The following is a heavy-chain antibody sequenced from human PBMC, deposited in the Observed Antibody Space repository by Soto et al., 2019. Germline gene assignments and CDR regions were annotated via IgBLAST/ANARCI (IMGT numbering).Heavy chain of an antibody. CDR3: ARDLGGLNFDY. Sequence: QVQLVQSGVEVKKPGASVKVSCKASGYTFTSYAMHWVRQAPGQRLEWMGWINAGNGNTKYSQKFQGRVTITRDTSASTAYMELSSLRSEHTAVYYCARDLGGLNFDYWGQGTLVTVSS. V-gene: IGHV1-3*01. CDR2: INAGNGNT. D-gene: IGHD3-16*01. CDR1: GYTFTSYA. J-gene: IGHJ4*02.